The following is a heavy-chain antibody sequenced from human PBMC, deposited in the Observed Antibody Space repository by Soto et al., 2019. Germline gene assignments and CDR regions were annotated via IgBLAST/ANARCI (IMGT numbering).Heavy chain of an antibody. V-gene: IGHV4-39*01. CDR3: ARHIFLEYYDILTGPGAIDS. CDR1: DDSITSNGFS. J-gene: IGHJ4*02. Sequence: PSETLSLTCSVSDDSITSNGFSWGWIRQPPGKGLDWIGSVYFSGNTYYNPSLKSRVTISVDTSQSQFSLRLTSVTAADTAAYFCARHIFLEYYDILTGPGAIDSWGQGTLVTVSS. D-gene: IGHD3-9*01. CDR2: VYFSGNT.